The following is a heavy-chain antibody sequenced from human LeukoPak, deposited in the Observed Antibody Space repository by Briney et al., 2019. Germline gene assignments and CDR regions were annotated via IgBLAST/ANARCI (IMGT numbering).Heavy chain of an antibody. CDR1: GYTLTVYY. Sequence: VASVKVSCKASGYTLTVYYIHWVRQAPGQGLEWMGIINPSGGSTSYAQKFQGRVTMTRDTSTSTVYMELSSLRSEDTAVYYCAILVGANDFDYWGQGTLVTVSS. V-gene: IGHV1-46*01. CDR3: AILVGANDFDY. J-gene: IGHJ4*02. D-gene: IGHD1-26*01. CDR2: INPSGGST.